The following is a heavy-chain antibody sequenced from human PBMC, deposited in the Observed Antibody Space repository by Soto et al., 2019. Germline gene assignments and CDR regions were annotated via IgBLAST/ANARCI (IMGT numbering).Heavy chain of an antibody. CDR3: ARGSGRHAFDI. CDR1: GGSISSGGYY. Sequence: QVQLQESGPGLVKPSQTLSLTCSVSGGSISSGGYYWNWIRQHPGKGLEWIGYIYFSGSTYYNPSLKSRVTISVDTSKNQFSLKLSSVTAADTAVYYCARGSGRHAFDIWGQGTMVTVSS. V-gene: IGHV4-31*03. J-gene: IGHJ3*02. CDR2: IYFSGST. D-gene: IGHD1-26*01.